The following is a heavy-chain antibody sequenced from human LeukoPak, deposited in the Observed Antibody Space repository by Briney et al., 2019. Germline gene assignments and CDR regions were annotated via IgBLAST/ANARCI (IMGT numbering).Heavy chain of an antibody. J-gene: IGHJ4*02. CDR3: ARDSPTVDAYYGSGN. V-gene: IGHV1-69*13. CDR2: IIPIFGTA. Sequence: GASVKVSCKASGGTFSSYAISWVRQAPGQGLEWMGGIIPIFGTANYAQKFQGRVTITADESTSTAYMELSSLRSEDTAVYYCARDSPTVDAYYGSGNWGQGTLVTVSS. D-gene: IGHD3-10*01. CDR1: GGTFSSYA.